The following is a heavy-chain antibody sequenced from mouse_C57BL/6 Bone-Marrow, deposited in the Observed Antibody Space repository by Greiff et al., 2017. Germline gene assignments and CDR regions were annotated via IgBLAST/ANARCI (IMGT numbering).Heavy chain of an antibody. J-gene: IGHJ3*01. CDR3: AREICYYDSSFDD. Sequence: QVQLQQPGAELVKPGASVKMSCKASGYTFTSYWIPWVKQRPGQGLEWIGDIYPGSGSTNYNEKFKSKATLTVDTSSSTAYMQLSSLTSEDSAFYYCAREICYYDSSFDDWGKGTMVTVSA. CDR2: IYPGSGST. D-gene: IGHD1-1*01. CDR1: GYTFTSYW. V-gene: IGHV1-55*01.